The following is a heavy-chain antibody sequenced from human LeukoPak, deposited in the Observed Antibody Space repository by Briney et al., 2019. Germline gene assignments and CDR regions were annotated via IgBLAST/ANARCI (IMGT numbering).Heavy chain of an antibody. CDR3: AKGETYYYDSSGFDY. V-gene: IGHV3-7*03. J-gene: IGHJ4*02. CDR2: IKQDGSEK. D-gene: IGHD3-22*01. CDR1: GFTFSSYW. Sequence: GSLRLSCAASGFTFSSYWMSWVRQAPGKGLEWVANIKQDGSEKYYVDSVKGRFTISRDNSKNTLYLQMNSLRAEDTAVYYCAKGETYYYDSSGFDYWGQGTLVTVSS.